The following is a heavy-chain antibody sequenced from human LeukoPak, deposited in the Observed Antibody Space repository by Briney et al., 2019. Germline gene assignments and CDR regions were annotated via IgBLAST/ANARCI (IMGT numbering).Heavy chain of an antibody. Sequence: GGSLRLSCAASGFTFSSYAMTWVRQAPGKGLEWVSSIGNSDDTTYRADSVKGRFTISRDNSKNMLYLQMNSLRAEDTAVYYCAKGGLRAALYYGMDVWGQGTTVTVSS. J-gene: IGHJ6*02. V-gene: IGHV3-23*01. CDR1: GFTFSSYA. CDR3: AKGGLRAALYYGMDV. D-gene: IGHD6-6*01. CDR2: IGNSDDTT.